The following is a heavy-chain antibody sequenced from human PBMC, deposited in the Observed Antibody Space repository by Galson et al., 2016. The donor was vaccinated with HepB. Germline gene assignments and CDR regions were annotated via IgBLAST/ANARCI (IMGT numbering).Heavy chain of an antibody. CDR1: GGSISPYY. J-gene: IGHJ6*02. CDR2: ISYGGST. D-gene: IGHD5-18*01. CDR3: AKDVENSYGYHTMDV. V-gene: IGHV4-59*01. Sequence: SETLSLTCTVSGGSISPYYWSWIRQVPGKGLEWIGYISYGGSTLYNPSLKSRVTISMDTSKNQFSLKLNSVTAADTAVYYCAKDVENSYGYHTMDVWGQGTTITVSS.